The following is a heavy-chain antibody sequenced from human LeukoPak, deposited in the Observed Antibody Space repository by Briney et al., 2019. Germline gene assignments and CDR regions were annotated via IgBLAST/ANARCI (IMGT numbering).Heavy chain of an antibody. J-gene: IGHJ6*03. D-gene: IGHD3-22*01. CDR3: ATLPHYYDSSGYFWDYYYMDV. Sequence: GGSLRLSCAASGFTFSSYGMHWVRQAPGKGLEWVAFIRYDGGNKYYADSVKGRFTISRDNSKNTLYLQMNSLRAEDTAVYYCATLPHYYDSSGYFWDYYYMDVWGKGTTVTISS. V-gene: IGHV3-30*02. CDR1: GFTFSSYG. CDR2: IRYDGGNK.